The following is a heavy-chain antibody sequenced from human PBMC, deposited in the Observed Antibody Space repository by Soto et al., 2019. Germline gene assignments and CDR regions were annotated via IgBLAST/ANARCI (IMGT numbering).Heavy chain of an antibody. CDR1: GGSFSGHY. J-gene: IGHJ5*02. CDR3: AGLAQYCRSTSCYGKFDP. D-gene: IGHD2-2*01. CDR2: INHSGST. Sequence: PSETLSLTCAVYGGSFSGHYWSWIRQPPGPGLEWMGEINHSGSTNYNPSLRSRVTISVDTPKNQFSLKLSSVTAADTAVYYCAGLAQYCRSTSCYGKFDPWGQGTLVTVSS. V-gene: IGHV4-34*01.